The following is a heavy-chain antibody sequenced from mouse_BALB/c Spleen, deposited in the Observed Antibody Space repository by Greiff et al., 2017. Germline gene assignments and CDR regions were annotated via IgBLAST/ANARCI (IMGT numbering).Heavy chain of an antibody. V-gene: IGHV2-9*02. CDR3: ARERGSLAY. CDR2: IWAGGST. Sequence: VKLVESGPGLVAPSQSLSITCTVSGFSLTSYGVHWVRQPPGKGLEWLGVIWAGGSTNYNSALMSRLSISKDNSKSQVFLKMNSLQTDDTAMYYCARERGSLAYWGQGTLVTVSA. D-gene: IGHD1-1*01. CDR1: GFSLTSYG. J-gene: IGHJ3*01.